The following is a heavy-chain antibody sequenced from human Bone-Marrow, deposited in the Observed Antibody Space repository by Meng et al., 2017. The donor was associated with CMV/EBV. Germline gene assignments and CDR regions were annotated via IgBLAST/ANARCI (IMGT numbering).Heavy chain of an antibody. D-gene: IGHD2-2*01. Sequence: GESLKISCAASGFTFSSYSVNWVRQAPGKGLEWVSSISSSSSYIYYADSVKGRFTISRDNAKNSLYLQMNSLRAEDTAVYYCARDLGYCSSTSCYEGGEYYYYYYGMDVWGQGTTVTFSS. J-gene: IGHJ6*02. CDR2: ISSSSSYI. CDR3: ARDLGYCSSTSCYEGGEYYYYYYGMDV. CDR1: GFTFSSYS. V-gene: IGHV3-21*01.